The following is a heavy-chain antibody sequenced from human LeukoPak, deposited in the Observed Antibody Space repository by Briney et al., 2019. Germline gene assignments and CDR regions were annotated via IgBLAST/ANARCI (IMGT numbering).Heavy chain of an antibody. Sequence: PGGSLRLSCAASGFTFSSYWMSWVRQAPGKGLEWVANIKQDGSEKYYVDSVKGRFTISRDNAKNSLYLQMNSLRAEDTAVYYWGGVGYRSSWDLLEYWGQGTLVTVSS. CDR2: IKQDGSEK. J-gene: IGHJ4*02. CDR3: GGVGYRSSWDLLEY. CDR1: GFTFSSYW. V-gene: IGHV3-7*04. D-gene: IGHD6-13*01.